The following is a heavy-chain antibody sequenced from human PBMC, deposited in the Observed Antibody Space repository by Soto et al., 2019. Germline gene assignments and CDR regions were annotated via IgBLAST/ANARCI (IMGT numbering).Heavy chain of an antibody. CDR1: GFTFSSYS. CDR2: ISSSSSYI. D-gene: IGHD4-17*01. Sequence: GGSLRLSCAASGFTFSSYSMNWVRQAPGKGLEWVSSISSSSSYIYYADSVKGRFTISRDNAKNSLYLQMNSLRAEDTAVYYCARDHAPTVTTGGDYWGQGTLVTVSS. J-gene: IGHJ4*02. CDR3: ARDHAPTVTTGGDY. V-gene: IGHV3-21*01.